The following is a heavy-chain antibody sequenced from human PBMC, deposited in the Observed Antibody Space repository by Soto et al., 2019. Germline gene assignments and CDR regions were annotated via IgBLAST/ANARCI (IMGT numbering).Heavy chain of an antibody. CDR2: ISGSGGST. J-gene: IGHJ6*02. CDR3: AKALGGAARPYYYYGMDV. CDR1: GFTFSSYA. D-gene: IGHD6-6*01. V-gene: IGHV3-23*01. Sequence: GGSLRLSCAASGFTFSSYAMSWVRQAPGKGLEWVSAISGSGGSTYYADSVKGRFTISRDNSKNTLYLQMNSLRAEDTAVYYCAKALGGAARPYYYYGMDVWGQGTTVTVSS.